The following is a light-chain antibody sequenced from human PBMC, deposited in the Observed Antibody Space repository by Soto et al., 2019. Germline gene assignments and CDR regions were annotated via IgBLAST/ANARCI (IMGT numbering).Light chain of an antibody. J-gene: IGKJ4*01. CDR3: QQFSSYPLT. V-gene: IGKV3-15*01. CDR1: QSISDT. Sequence: EIVMTQSPATLSVSPLVIATLSFMASQSISDTLAWYQQKPGQAPRLLIYGASRRATGFPARFSGSGSGTDFTLTISSLQSEDFAVYYCQQFSSYPLTFGGGTKVDIK. CDR2: GAS.